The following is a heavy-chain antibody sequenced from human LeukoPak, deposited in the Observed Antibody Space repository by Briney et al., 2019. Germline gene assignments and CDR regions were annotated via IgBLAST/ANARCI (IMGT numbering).Heavy chain of an antibody. Sequence: GGSLRLSCAASGSTFSSYAMSWVRQAPGKGLEWVSAISGSGGSTYYADSVKGRFTISRDNSKNTLYLQMNSLRAEDTAVYYCAKDPEWSPGPGGWFDPWGQGTLVTVSS. V-gene: IGHV3-23*01. D-gene: IGHD3-3*01. CDR1: GSTFSSYA. CDR3: AKDPEWSPGPGGWFDP. CDR2: ISGSGGST. J-gene: IGHJ5*02.